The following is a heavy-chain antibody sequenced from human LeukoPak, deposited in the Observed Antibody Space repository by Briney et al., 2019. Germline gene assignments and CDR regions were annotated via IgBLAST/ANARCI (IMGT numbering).Heavy chain of an antibody. D-gene: IGHD2-2*01. Sequence: SETLSLTCSVSGDSIITHFWTWIRQPAGKGPEWIGRVYHSGSANYNPSFKSRVTMSVDTSKNQFSLKLSSVTAADTAVYYCARVGCSSTSCYASEDWYDPWGQGTLVTVSS. CDR2: VYHSGSA. CDR1: GDSIITHF. J-gene: IGHJ5*02. V-gene: IGHV4-4*07. CDR3: ARVGCSSTSCYASEDWYDP.